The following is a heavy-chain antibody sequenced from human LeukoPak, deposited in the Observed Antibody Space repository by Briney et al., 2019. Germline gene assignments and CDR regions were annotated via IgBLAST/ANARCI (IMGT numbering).Heavy chain of an antibody. CDR3: AKIKWQQLVQLRFDY. CDR2: IRYDGSNK. Sequence: GGSLRLSCAASGFTFSSYGMHWVRQAPGKGLEWVAFIRYDGSNKYYADSVKGRFTISRDNSKNTLYLQMNSLRAEDTAVYYCAKIKWQQLVQLRFDYWGQGTLVTVSS. CDR1: GFTFSSYG. D-gene: IGHD6-13*01. J-gene: IGHJ4*02. V-gene: IGHV3-30*02.